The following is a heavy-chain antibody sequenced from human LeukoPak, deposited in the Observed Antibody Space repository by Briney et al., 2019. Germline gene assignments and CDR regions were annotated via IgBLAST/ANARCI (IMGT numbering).Heavy chain of an antibody. Sequence: PGGSLRLSCAASGFTFSSYSMSWVRQAPGKGLEWVSAISGSGGSTYYADSVKGRFTISRDNSKNTLYLQMNSLRAEDTAVYYCAKVPGGASSGWYDVLTFDYWGQGTLVTVSS. CDR2: ISGSGGST. D-gene: IGHD6-19*01. J-gene: IGHJ4*02. CDR3: AKVPGGASSGWYDVLTFDY. CDR1: GFTFSSYS. V-gene: IGHV3-23*01.